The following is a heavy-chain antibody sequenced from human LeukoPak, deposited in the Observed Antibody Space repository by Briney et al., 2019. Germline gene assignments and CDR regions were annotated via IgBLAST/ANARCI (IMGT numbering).Heavy chain of an antibody. CDR2: LTGLGGNT. CDR3: ARDSGRGRGVLGVYY. J-gene: IGHJ4*02. CDR1: GYPLSAHA. V-gene: IGHV3-23*01. D-gene: IGHD3-10*01. Sequence: GGSLRLSCAAHGYPLSAHAMSWVRQAPGKGLEGVSSLTGLGGNTYYADSVKGRFSISRDNSKNTLYLQMNSLRAEDTAVYYCARDSGRGRGVLGVYYWGQGIPVTVSS.